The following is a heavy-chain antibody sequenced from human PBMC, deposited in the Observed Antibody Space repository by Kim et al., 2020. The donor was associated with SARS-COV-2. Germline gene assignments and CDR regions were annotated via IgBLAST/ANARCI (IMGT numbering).Heavy chain of an antibody. CDR1: GLTLRGYT. Sequence: GGSLRLSCAASGLTLRGYTMIWVRQAPGKGLEWVSYMSSGGNYIHYADSVKGRFTISRDDAKNSXFLQMHSLXAEDTXIYYCARDLSXXSDXXDIWXXGT. CDR2: MSSGGNYI. J-gene: IGHJ3*02. V-gene: IGHV3-21*01. CDR3: ARDLSXXSDXXDI.